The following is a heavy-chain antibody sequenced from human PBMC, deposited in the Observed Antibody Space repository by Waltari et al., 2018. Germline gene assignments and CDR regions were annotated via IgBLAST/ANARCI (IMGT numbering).Heavy chain of an antibody. CDR1: GGSISSGSYY. CDR2: IYTSGST. D-gene: IGHD3-3*01. J-gene: IGHJ6*03. Sequence: QVQLQESGPGLVKPSQTLSLTCTVSGGSISSGSYYWSWIRQPAGKGLEWIGRIYTSGSTNYNPSLKSRVTISVDTSKNQFSLKLSSVTAADTAVYYCARETRDFGVVIPSYYYYYYMDVWGKGTTVTVSS. V-gene: IGHV4-61*02. CDR3: ARETRDFGVVIPSYYYYYYMDV.